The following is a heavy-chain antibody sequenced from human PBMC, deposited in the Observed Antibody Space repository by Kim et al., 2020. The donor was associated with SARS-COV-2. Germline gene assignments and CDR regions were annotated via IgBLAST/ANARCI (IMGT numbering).Heavy chain of an antibody. J-gene: IGHJ6*02. CDR2: IVVGSGNT. CDR1: GFTFTSSA. D-gene: IGHD3-10*01. V-gene: IGHV1-58*01. CDR3: AADSSYYGSGSHYYYYYGMDV. Sequence: SVKVSCKASGFTFTSSAVQWVRQARGQRLEWIGWIVVGSGNTNYAQKFQERVTITTDMSTSTAYMELSSLRSEDTAVYYCAADSSYYGSGSHYYYYYGMDVWGQGTTVTVSS.